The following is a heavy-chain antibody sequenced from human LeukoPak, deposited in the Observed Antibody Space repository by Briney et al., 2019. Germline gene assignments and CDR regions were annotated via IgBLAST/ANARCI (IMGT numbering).Heavy chain of an antibody. CDR3: AKSGYYGSGSYHDY. CDR1: GFTFSSYA. D-gene: IGHD3-10*01. V-gene: IGHV3-23*01. CDR2: ISANGVDT. Sequence: GGSLRLSCAASGFTFSSYAMSWVRQGPGKGLEWVSTISANGVDTYSADSVKGRFTISRDNSKNTLYLQMNSLRVGDTAVYYCAKSGYYGSGSYHDYWGQGTLVTVSS. J-gene: IGHJ4*02.